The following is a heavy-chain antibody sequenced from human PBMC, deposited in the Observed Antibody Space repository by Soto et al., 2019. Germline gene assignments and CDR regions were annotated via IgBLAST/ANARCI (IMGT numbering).Heavy chain of an antibody. CDR3: AREFPYYESSDSYFDY. CDR1: GASISSGDYA. J-gene: IGHJ4*02. Sequence: SETLSLTCVVSGASISSGDYAWNWVRQPPGKGLEWLGYIYNNGGSYYNPSLKSRVTISLDTSKNQFSLHLNSVTPEDTAVYYCAREFPYYESSDSYFDYWGQGALVTVSS. D-gene: IGHD3-16*01. CDR2: IYNNGGS. V-gene: IGHV4-30-2*01.